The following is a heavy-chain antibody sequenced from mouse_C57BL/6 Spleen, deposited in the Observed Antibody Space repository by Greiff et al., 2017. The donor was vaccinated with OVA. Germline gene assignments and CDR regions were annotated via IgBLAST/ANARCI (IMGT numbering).Heavy chain of an antibody. J-gene: IGHJ3*01. CDR3: ERLPGYLVRYGSAWFAY. Sequence: VQLQQSGPELVKPGASVKISCKASGYTFTDYYMNWVKQSHGKSLEWIGDINPNNGGTSYNQKFKGKATLTVDKSSSTAYMELRSLTSEDSAVXSCERLPGYLVRYGSAWFAYWGQGTLVTVSA. D-gene: IGHD1-1*01. CDR1: GYTFTDYY. V-gene: IGHV1-26*01. CDR2: INPNNGGT.